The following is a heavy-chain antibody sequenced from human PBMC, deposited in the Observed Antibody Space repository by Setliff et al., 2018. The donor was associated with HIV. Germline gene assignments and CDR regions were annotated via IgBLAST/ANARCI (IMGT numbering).Heavy chain of an antibody. J-gene: IGHJ5*02. CDR2: IYYSGST. D-gene: IGHD3-10*01. Sequence: SETLSLTCTVSGGSISSSSYYWGWLRQPPGKGLEWIGSIYYSGSTYYNPSLKSRVTISVDTSKNQFSLKLSSVTAADTAVYYCARATMVRGVIITVNWFDPWGQGTLVTVSS. V-gene: IGHV4-39*07. CDR3: ARATMVRGVIITVNWFDP. CDR1: GGSISSSSYY.